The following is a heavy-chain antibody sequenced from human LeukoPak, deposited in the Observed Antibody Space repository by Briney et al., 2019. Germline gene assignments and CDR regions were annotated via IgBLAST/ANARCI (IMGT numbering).Heavy chain of an antibody. CDR2: IYISGST. D-gene: IGHD2-15*01. V-gene: IGHV4-4*07. CDR3: ARALNPLPGTYYFDY. Sequence: PSETLSLTCTVSGAXINSHYWSWIRQPAGKGLEWIGGIYISGSTNYNSSLQSRVTMSVDTSKNQFSLKLTSVTAADTAVYYCARALNPLPGTYYFDYWGQGTLVTVSS. CDR1: GAXINSHY. J-gene: IGHJ4*02.